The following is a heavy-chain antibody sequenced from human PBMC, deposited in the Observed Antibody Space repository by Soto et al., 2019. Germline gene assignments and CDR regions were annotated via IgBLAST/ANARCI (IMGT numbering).Heavy chain of an antibody. J-gene: IGHJ6*02. Sequence: QEHLVESGGGVVQPGESLRLSCAASGFILRSNGMHWVRRAPGKGLEWVAVSSFDGTKTYYADSVKGRFTISRDTPNNTLHLQMTSLRVEDTAIYYCAKDRGYDYKNGLDVWGQGTTVTVSS. CDR1: GFILRSNG. CDR2: SSFDGTKT. CDR3: AKDRGYDYKNGLDV. D-gene: IGHD5-12*01. V-gene: IGHV3-30*18.